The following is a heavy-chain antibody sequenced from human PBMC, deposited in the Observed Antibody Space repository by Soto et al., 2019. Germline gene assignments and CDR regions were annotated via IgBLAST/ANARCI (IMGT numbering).Heavy chain of an antibody. J-gene: IGHJ6*02. V-gene: IGHV1-3*01. D-gene: IGHD6-19*01. CDR1: GYTFTSYA. CDR2: INAAKGDT. Sequence: GASVKVSCKASGYTFTSYAMHWVRQAPGQRLEWMGWINAAKGDTKYSQKFQGRVTITRDTSASTAYMELSSLRSEDTAVYYCARVGYSSGWYGVDYYYYYGMDVWGQGTTVTVSS. CDR3: ARVGYSSGWYGVDYYYYYGMDV.